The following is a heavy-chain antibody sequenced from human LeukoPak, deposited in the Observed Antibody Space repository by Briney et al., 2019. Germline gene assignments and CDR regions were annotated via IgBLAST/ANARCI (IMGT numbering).Heavy chain of an antibody. D-gene: IGHD1-26*01. Sequence: PSETLSLTCTVSGGSISSYYWSWIRQPPGKGLEWIGYIYYSGSTNYNPSLKSRVTISVDTSKNQFSLKLSSVTAADTAVYYCARHTLGRATDYFDYWGQGTLVTVSS. CDR3: ARHTLGRATDYFDY. CDR2: IYYSGST. J-gene: IGHJ4*02. V-gene: IGHV4-59*08. CDR1: GGSISSYY.